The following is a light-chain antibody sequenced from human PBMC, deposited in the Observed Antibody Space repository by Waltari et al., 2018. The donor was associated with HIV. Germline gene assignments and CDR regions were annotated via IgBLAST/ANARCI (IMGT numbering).Light chain of an antibody. CDR3: SSYTSSSSYV. V-gene: IGLV2-14*03. Sequence: QSALTQPASVSGSAGQSITISCTGTSSDVGVYNYVPWYQQHPGKAPQLMIYGINERPSGVSNRFSGSKSGNTASLTISGLQAEDEADYYCSSYTSSSSYVFGTGTKVTV. J-gene: IGLJ1*01. CDR2: GIN. CDR1: SSDVGVYNY.